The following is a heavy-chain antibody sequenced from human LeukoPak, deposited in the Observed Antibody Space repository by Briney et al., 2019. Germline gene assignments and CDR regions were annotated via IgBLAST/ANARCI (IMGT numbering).Heavy chain of an antibody. V-gene: IGHV3-49*04. Sequence: PGGSLRLSCAASGFTFSGYGMHWVRQAPGKGLEWVGFIRSKAYGGTTEYAASVKGRFTISRDDSKSIAYLQMNSLKTEDTAVYYCLCDGGSFVGWTNDYWGQGTLVTVSS. J-gene: IGHJ4*02. D-gene: IGHD1-26*01. CDR1: GFTFSGYG. CDR3: LCDGGSFVGWTNDY. CDR2: IRSKAYGGTT.